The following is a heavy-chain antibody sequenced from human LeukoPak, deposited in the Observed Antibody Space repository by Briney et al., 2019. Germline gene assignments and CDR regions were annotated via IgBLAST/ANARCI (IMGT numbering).Heavy chain of an antibody. Sequence: SGTLSLTCTVSGGSISTYYWSWIRQPPGKGLEWIGYIYYSGSTNYNPSLKSRVTISVDTSKNQFSLKLSSVTAADTAVYYCARDGSSGYYFDFDYWGQGTLVTVSS. CDR2: IYYSGST. V-gene: IGHV4-59*01. D-gene: IGHD3-22*01. CDR1: GGSISTYY. CDR3: ARDGSSGYYFDFDY. J-gene: IGHJ4*02.